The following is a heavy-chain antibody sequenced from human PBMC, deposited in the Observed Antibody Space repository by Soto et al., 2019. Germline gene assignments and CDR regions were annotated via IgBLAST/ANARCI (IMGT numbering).Heavy chain of an antibody. Sequence: ASVKVSCKVSGYTLTELSMHWVRQAPGKGLEWMGGFDPEDGETIYAQKFQGRVTMTEDTSTDTAYMELSSLRPEDTAVYYCATAIGSFGVVITDAFDIWGQGTMVTVSS. CDR1: GYTLTELS. V-gene: IGHV1-24*01. J-gene: IGHJ3*02. D-gene: IGHD3-3*01. CDR3: ATAIGSFGVVITDAFDI. CDR2: FDPEDGET.